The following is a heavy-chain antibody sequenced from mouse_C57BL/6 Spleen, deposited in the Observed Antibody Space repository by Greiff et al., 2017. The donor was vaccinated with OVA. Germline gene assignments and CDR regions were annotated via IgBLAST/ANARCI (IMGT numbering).Heavy chain of an antibody. D-gene: IGHD3-1*01. V-gene: IGHV1-80*01. J-gene: IGHJ2*01. CDR2: IYPGDGDT. CDR1: DYAFSSYW. Sequence: QVQLQQSGAELVKPGASVKISCKASDYAFSSYWMNWVKQRPGKGLEWIGQIYPGDGDTNYNGKFKGKATLTADKSSSTAYMQLSSLTSEDSAVYFCARRADGPPFDYWGQGTTLTVSS. CDR3: ARRADGPPFDY.